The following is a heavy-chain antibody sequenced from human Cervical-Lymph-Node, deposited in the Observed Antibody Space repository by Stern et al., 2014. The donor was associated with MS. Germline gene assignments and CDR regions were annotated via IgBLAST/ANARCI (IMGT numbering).Heavy chain of an antibody. Sequence: QVQLQQWGAGLLKPSETLSLTCAVYGGSFSGYYWSWIRQPPGKGLEWIGEINHSGSNNYNPSLKSRVTISVDPSKTQFSLKLSSVTAADTAVYYCARGGYCTNGVCYDYYYYGMDVWGQGTTVTVSS. J-gene: IGHJ6*02. V-gene: IGHV4-34*01. D-gene: IGHD2-8*01. CDR1: GGSFSGYY. CDR3: ARGGYCTNGVCYDYYYYGMDV. CDR2: INHSGSN.